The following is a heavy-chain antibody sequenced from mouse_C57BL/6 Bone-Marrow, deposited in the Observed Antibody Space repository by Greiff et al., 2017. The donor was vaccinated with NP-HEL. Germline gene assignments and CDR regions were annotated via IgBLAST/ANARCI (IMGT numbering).Heavy chain of an antibody. J-gene: IGHJ4*01. CDR2: ISNGGGST. V-gene: IGHV5-12*01. D-gene: IGHD1-1*01. Sequence: EVKLMESGGGLVQPGGSLKLSCAASGFTFSDYYMYWVRQTPEKRLEWVAYISNGGGSTYYPDTVKGRFTISRDNAKNTLYLQMSRLKSEDTAMYYCASLYYYGSDAMDYWGQGTSVTVSS. CDR3: ASLYYYGSDAMDY. CDR1: GFTFSDYY.